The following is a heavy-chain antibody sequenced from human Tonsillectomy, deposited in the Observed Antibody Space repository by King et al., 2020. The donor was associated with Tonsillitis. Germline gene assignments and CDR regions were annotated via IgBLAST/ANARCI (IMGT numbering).Heavy chain of an antibody. D-gene: IGHD4-23*01. CDR3: AGNEATTRSLGWH. CDR1: GGSISSYY. V-gene: IGHV4-59*01. CDR2: IHYSGTT. J-gene: IGHJ4*02. Sequence: QLQESGPGLVKPSETLSLTCTVSGGSISSYYWNWIRQPPGKQLEWIGYIHYSGTTTYNPSPKSRVTISVDTSKSQFSLKLNSVTAAETAVFYCAGNEATTRSLGWHWGEAALVTVS.